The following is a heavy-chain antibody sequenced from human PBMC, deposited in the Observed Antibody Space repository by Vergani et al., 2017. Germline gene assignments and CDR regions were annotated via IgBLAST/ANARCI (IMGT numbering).Heavy chain of an antibody. Sequence: QVQLVESGGGVVQPGGSMRLSCSASGLTLSSYGVHWVRQAPGRGLESVTFTRPHEDGAFYSASVRGRFTVSRDNSKNTLYLEKNRLNVDETAIYYCGKTQGTVVGTWWFDPWGQGTPVTVSS. CDR2: TRPHEDGA. D-gene: IGHD1-7*01. CDR1: GLTLSSYG. V-gene: IGHV3-30*02. CDR3: GKTQGTVVGTWWFDP. J-gene: IGHJ5*02.